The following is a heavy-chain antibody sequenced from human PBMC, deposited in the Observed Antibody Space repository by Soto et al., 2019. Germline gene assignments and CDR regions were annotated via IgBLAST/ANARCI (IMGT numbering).Heavy chain of an antibody. V-gene: IGHV1-2*02. CDR3: AKERGSNSLHPSYNWFDT. CDR2: INTDNGGA. Sequence: QVQLVQSGAEVKKPGASVKVSCRASGYIFTDYHIHWVRQAAGQGLECMGWINTDNGGAGSAQQFQGRVTVTRDTSITTVYLELSNLRSDDTAVYFCAKERGSNSLHPSYNWFDTWGQGTLITVSS. D-gene: IGHD6-13*01. CDR1: GYIFTDYH. J-gene: IGHJ5*02.